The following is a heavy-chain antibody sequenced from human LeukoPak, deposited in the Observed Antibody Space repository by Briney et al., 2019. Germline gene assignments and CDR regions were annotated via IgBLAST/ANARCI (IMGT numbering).Heavy chain of an antibody. Sequence: ASVKVSCKASGYSFSDNYVHWVRQAPGQGLEYMGWINPKSGDTNFSQRFKGRVTMTSDTSISTAYMEMRKLRSDDTAVYFCARGKDDSTGHYDAFHVWGHGTMVTVSS. CDR2: INPKSGDT. J-gene: IGHJ3*01. CDR3: ARGKDDSTGHYDAFHV. D-gene: IGHD3-22*01. CDR1: GYSFSDNY. V-gene: IGHV1-2*02.